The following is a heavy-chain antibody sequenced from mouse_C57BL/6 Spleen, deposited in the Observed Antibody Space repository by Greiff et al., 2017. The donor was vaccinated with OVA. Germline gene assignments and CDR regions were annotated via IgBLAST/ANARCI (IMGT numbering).Heavy chain of an antibody. CDR2: ISDGGSYT. J-gene: IGHJ1*03. CDR1: GFTFSSYA. V-gene: IGHV5-4*03. Sequence: EVMLVESGGGLVKPGGSLKLSCAASGFTFSSYAMSWVRQTPEKRLEWVATISDGGSYTYYPDNVKGRFTLSRDNAKNKLYLQMSHLKAEDTARYDCARAITTVVALYWYFDVWGTGTTVTVSS. D-gene: IGHD1-1*01. CDR3: ARAITTVVALYWYFDV.